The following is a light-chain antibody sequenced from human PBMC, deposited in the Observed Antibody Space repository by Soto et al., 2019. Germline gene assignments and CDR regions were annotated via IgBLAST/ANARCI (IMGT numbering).Light chain of an antibody. CDR2: VAS. J-gene: IGKJ1*01. Sequence: DIQMTQSPSFLSASVGDRVTITCRTSQDIRSSLNWYQQKPGKAPKFLIYVASSLQTGVPPRFSGSGSGTDFTLTISGLQAEDSATYFCQQTYSDPPWTFGQGTKVEV. V-gene: IGKV1-39*01. CDR3: QQTYSDPPWT. CDR1: QDIRSS.